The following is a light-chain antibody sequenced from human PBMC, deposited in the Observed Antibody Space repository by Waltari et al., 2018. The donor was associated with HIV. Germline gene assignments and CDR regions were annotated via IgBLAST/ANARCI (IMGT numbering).Light chain of an antibody. CDR3: LLSNSGARGV. J-gene: IGLJ3*02. CDR1: DGPAPSGHY. Sequence: AVVTQESSLPVSPGGTVTLTCGSRDGPAPSGHYPSLFQQKPGQAHRTLIVDTRARHSWTPARFSGSLLGGKAALTLSGAQPEDEADYYCLLSNSGARGVFGGGTKLTVL. V-gene: IGLV7-46*01. CDR2: DTR.